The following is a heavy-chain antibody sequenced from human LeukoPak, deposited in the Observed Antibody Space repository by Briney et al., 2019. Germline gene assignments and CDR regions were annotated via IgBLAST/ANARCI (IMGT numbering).Heavy chain of an antibody. CDR2: IGIDSGNT. D-gene: IGHD5-24*01. J-gene: IGHJ4*02. Sequence: PGGSLRLSCAAAGFTFSDYSMSWVRQAPGKGLEWISYIGIDSGNTNYADSVKVRFTISGDKDKISLYLQMNSLRVEDTAVYYCARDYKYAFDNWGQGTLVTVSS. CDR1: GFTFSDYS. CDR3: ARDYKYAFDN. V-gene: IGHV3-11*06.